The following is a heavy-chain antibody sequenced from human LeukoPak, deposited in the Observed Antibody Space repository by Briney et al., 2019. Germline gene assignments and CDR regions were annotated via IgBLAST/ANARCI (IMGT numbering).Heavy chain of an antibody. CDR3: ARLVYGDYVERFDY. CDR2: MNPNSGNT. Sequence: ASVKVSCKASGYTFTSYDINWVRQATGQGLEWMGWMNPNSGNTGYAQKFQGRVTTTRNTSISTAYMELSSLRSEDTAVYYCARLVYGDYVERFDYWGQGTLVTVSS. D-gene: IGHD4-17*01. V-gene: IGHV1-8*01. CDR1: GYTFTSYD. J-gene: IGHJ4*02.